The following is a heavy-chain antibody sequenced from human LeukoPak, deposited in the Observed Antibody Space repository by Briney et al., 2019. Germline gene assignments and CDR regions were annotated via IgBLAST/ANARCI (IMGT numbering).Heavy chain of an antibody. Sequence: GGSLRLSCAASGFTFSDYSMNWVRQAPGKGLEWVSYISSSGGTIYYADSVKGRFTISGDNAKNSLYLQMNTLRDEDTAVYYCARDPGKDYYGSGTYLKRFDYWGQGTLVTVSS. D-gene: IGHD3-10*01. CDR2: ISSSGGTI. J-gene: IGHJ4*02. V-gene: IGHV3-48*02. CDR3: ARDPGKDYYGSGTYLKRFDY. CDR1: GFTFSDYS.